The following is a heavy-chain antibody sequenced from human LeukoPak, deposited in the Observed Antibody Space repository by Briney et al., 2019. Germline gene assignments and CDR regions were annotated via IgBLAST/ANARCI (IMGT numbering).Heavy chain of an antibody. CDR2: IIPIFGTA. D-gene: IGHD2-2*01. V-gene: IGHV1-69*05. J-gene: IGHJ4*02. CDR1: GGTFSSYA. CDR3: ARADGVVVVPAPLDY. Sequence: ASVKVSCKASGGTFSSYAISWVRQAPGQGLEWMGGIIPIFGTANYAQKFQGRVTITTDESTSTAYMELSSLRSEDTAVYYCARADGVVVVPAPLDYWGQGTLVTVSS.